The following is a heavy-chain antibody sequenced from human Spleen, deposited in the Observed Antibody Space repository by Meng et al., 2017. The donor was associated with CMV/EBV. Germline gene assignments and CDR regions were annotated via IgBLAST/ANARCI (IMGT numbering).Heavy chain of an antibody. CDR1: GGSISSSNL. J-gene: IGHJ4*02. V-gene: IGHV4-4*02. D-gene: IGHD2-21*02. CDR3: ARIERRRILKYCGSDCSTTDY. Sequence: QVQLQESGPGLVKPSGTLSLTCAVSGGSISSSNLWTWVRQVPGKGLEWIGEIYHSGSTNYNPSLKSRVTISVDKFKNQFSLKLGCVTAADTAVYYCARIERRRILKYCGSDCSTTDYWGQGTLVTVSS. CDR2: IYHSGST.